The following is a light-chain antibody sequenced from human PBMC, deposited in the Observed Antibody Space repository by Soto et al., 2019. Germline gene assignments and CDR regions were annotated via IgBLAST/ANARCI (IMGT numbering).Light chain of an antibody. J-gene: IGKJ5*01. CDR3: QQYGYSPIT. CDR1: QSVGSNY. V-gene: IGKV3-20*01. CDR2: GAS. Sequence: EFVLTQSPGTLSLSPGERATLSCRASQSVGSNYLAWYQQKPGQAPRLLIHGASKRAPGIADRFSGSGSGTDFTLTISRLEPEDFALYFCQQYGYSPITFGQGTRLEFK.